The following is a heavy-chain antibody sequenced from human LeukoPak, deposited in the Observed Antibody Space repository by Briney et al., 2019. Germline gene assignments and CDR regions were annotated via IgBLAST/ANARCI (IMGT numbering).Heavy chain of an antibody. V-gene: IGHV3-23*01. J-gene: IGHJ4*02. CDR3: AKDERYYDILTGYSAVGH. CDR1: GFTFSSYA. Sequence: GGSLRLSCAASGFTFSSYAMNWVRQAPVKGLEWVSAISGSGSSTYYADSVKGRFTISRDNSKSTLYLQMNSLRAEDTAVYYCAKDERYYDILTGYSAVGHWGQGTLVTVSS. D-gene: IGHD3-9*01. CDR2: ISGSGSST.